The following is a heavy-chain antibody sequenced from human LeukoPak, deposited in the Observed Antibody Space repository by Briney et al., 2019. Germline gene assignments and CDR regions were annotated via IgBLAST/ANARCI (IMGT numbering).Heavy chain of an antibody. CDR1: GFTFSNYA. D-gene: IGHD2-21*02. Sequence: GGSLRLSCAASGFTFSNYAMSWVRQAPGKGLEGVSAISGGRSDTFYTDCVKGLFTISRDNSKNTLYLQMNSLRDDDTALYYCMIRGDGVTVYWGPGTLVTVSS. CDR3: MIRGDGVTVY. CDR2: ISGGRSDT. V-gene: IGHV3-23*01. J-gene: IGHJ4*02.